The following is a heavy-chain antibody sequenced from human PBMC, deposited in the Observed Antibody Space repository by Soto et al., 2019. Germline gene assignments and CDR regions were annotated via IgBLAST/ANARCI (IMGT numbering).Heavy chain of an antibody. J-gene: IGHJ4*02. D-gene: IGHD6-19*01. CDR3: AHSVVAGLGYYFHY. V-gene: IGHV2-5*02. CDR1: GFSLSSTRMA. CDR2: IYWDDDK. Sequence: QITLKESGPTLVKPTQTLTLTYTFSGFSLSSTRMAVGWIRQPPEKALEWLALIYWDDDKRYSPFLKSRLTITKDTSKNQVVLTMTNMDPVDTATYYCAHSVVAGLGYYFHYWGQGTLVTVSS.